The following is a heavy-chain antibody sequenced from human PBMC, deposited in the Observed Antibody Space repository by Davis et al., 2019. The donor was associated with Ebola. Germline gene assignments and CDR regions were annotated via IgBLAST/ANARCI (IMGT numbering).Heavy chain of an antibody. CDR1: GFTFSSYA. J-gene: IGHJ5*02. V-gene: IGHV3-30-3*01. D-gene: IGHD2-8*01. CDR2: ISYDGSNK. CDR3: ARDRGYCTNGVSYTHWFDP. Sequence: GESLKISCAASGFTFSSYAMSWVRQAPGKGLEWVAVISYDGSNKYYADSVKGRFTISRDNSKNTLYLQMNSLRAEDTAVYYCARDRGYCTNGVSYTHWFDPWGQGTLVTVSS.